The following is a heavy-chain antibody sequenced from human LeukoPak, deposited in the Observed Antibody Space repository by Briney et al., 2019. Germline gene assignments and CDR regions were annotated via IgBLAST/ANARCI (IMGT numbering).Heavy chain of an antibody. CDR1: GFTFSSHW. D-gene: IGHD3-9*01. V-gene: IGHV3-7*01. CDR2: IEQVGSER. CDR3: ARDGFDAGIYFDS. Sequence: GGSLRLSCAVSGFTFSSHWMSWVRQAPGKGLEWVANIEQVGSERYYVDSVKGRFTISRDNAKNLMYLQMNSLRAEDTAVYYCARDGFDAGIYFDSWGQGTLVTVSS. J-gene: IGHJ4*02.